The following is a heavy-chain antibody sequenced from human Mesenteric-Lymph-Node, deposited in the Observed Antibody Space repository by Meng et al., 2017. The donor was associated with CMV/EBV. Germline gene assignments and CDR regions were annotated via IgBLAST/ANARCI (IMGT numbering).Heavy chain of an antibody. D-gene: IGHD3-22*01. CDR1: GASASSNIPC. CDR2: LYYSGT. Sequence: VSGASASSNIPCWGRIRQPPGKGLEWIGSLYYSGTWYNPSVKSRVSMSVDTSKNQFSLRLSSVTTADTAVYYCARRQYDSSGRPFDSWSQGTLVTVSS. J-gene: IGHJ4*02. V-gene: IGHV4-39*01. CDR3: ARRQYDSSGRPFDS.